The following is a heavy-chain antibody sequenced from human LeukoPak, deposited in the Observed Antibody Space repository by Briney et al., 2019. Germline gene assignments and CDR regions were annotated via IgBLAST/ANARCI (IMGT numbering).Heavy chain of an antibody. J-gene: IGHJ4*02. CDR3: ARGLGGSGTWFFDY. V-gene: IGHV4-59*01. CDR2: VYFSGSA. CDR1: GVPFSTNF. D-gene: IGHD3-10*01. Sequence: SETLSLTCSVSGVPFSTNFWSWIRQSPGQGLEWVGCVYFSGSANYSPSLKSRVTISLDASKNQFSLKLNSVTAADTAVYYCARGLGGSGTWFFDYWGQGSLVTVS.